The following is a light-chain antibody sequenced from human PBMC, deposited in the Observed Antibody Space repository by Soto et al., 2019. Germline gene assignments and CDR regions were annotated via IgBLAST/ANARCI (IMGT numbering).Light chain of an antibody. V-gene: IGKV3-15*01. CDR1: QSVGSN. Sequence: ILMTQSPATLSVSPGERATLSCRASQSVGSNVAWYQQKPGQGPRLLIYGASSRATGIPARFSGSGSGTEFSLTISSLQSEDFEVYYCQQYSKWPITFGQGTRLEIK. CDR3: QQYSKWPIT. J-gene: IGKJ5*01. CDR2: GAS.